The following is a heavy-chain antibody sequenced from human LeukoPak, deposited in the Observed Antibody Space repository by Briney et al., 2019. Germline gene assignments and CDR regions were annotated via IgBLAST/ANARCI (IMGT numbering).Heavy chain of an antibody. CDR3: ARGSSIAVAGTPYFDY. V-gene: IGHV4-59*01. CDR2: IYYSGST. CDR1: GGSISSYY. J-gene: IGHJ4*02. D-gene: IGHD6-19*01. Sequence: SETLSLTCTVSGGSISSYYWSWIRQPPGKGLEWIGYIYYSGSTNYNPSLKSRVTISVDTSKNQFSLKLSSVTAADTAVYYCARGSSIAVAGTPYFDYWGQGTLVTVSS.